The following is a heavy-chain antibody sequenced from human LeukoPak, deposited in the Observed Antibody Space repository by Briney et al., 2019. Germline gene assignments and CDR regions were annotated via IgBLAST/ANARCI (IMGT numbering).Heavy chain of an antibody. CDR1: GGSISSYY. Sequence: SETLSLTCTVSGGSISSYYWNWIRQPPGKGLEWIGYIYYSGSTNYNPSLKSRVTISVDTSKNQFTLKLSSVTAADTAVYYCAKGGFVILDGFDYWGQGTLVTVSS. V-gene: IGHV4-59*01. J-gene: IGHJ4*02. CDR3: AKGGFVILDGFDY. CDR2: IYYSGST. D-gene: IGHD2-21*01.